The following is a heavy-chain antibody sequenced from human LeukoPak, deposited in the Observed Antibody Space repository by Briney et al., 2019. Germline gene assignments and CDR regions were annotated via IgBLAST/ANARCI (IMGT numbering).Heavy chain of an antibody. Sequence: GGSLRLSCAASGFTFSSYEMNWVRQAPGKGLEWVSYISSSGSTIYYADSVKGRFTISRDNAKNSLYLQMNSLRAEDTAVYYCARVGDAYYDFWSGHYLGGPHYYGMDVWGQGTTVTVSS. CDR1: GFTFSSYE. J-gene: IGHJ6*02. V-gene: IGHV3-48*03. CDR2: ISSSGSTI. CDR3: ARVGDAYYDFWSGHYLGGPHYYGMDV. D-gene: IGHD3-3*01.